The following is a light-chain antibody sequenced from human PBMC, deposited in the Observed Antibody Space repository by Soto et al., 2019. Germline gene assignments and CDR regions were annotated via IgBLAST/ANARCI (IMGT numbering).Light chain of an antibody. Sequence: EIVFAQFPTTLSLSPGARDTLSFKASQSVSSYLAWYQQKPGQAPRLLIYDASNRATGIPARFSGSGSGTDFTLTISSLEPEDFAVYYCQQRSNWPPTFGQGTRLEIK. CDR2: DAS. J-gene: IGKJ5*01. CDR1: QSVSSY. CDR3: QQRSNWPPT. V-gene: IGKV3-11*01.